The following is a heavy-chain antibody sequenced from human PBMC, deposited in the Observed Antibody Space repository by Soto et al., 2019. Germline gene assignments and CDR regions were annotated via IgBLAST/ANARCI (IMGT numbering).Heavy chain of an antibody. CDR3: AGVVAQAEWYYDYGMDV. CDR2: IIPILGIA. V-gene: IGHV1-69*02. CDR1: GGTFSSYT. J-gene: IGHJ6*02. Sequence: QVQLVQSGAEVKKPGSSVKVSCKASGGTFSSYTISWVRQAPGQGLEWMGRIIPILGIANYAQKFQGRVTITADKSTSTSYMAVSSLSSEDTDVYYGAGVVAQAEWYYDYGMDVWGQGTTVTVCS. D-gene: IGHD2-15*01.